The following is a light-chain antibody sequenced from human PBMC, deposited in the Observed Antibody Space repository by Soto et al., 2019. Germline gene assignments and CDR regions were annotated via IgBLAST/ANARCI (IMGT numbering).Light chain of an antibody. CDR1: QSISSW. V-gene: IGKV1-5*03. Sequence: DIQMTQSPSTLSASVGDRVTITCRASQSISSWLAWYQQKPGKAPKLLIYKASSLESGVPSRFSGSGSGKKFTITISRLQPDDFATYYCQQYNSYPRAFGQGTKVEIK. J-gene: IGKJ1*01. CDR3: QQYNSYPRA. CDR2: KAS.